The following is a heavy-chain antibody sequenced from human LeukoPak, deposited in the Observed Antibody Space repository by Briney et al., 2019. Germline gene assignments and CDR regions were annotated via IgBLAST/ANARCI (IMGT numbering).Heavy chain of an antibody. V-gene: IGHV3-7*01. Sequence: GGSLRLSCAASGFTFSSYWMNWVRQAPGKGLEWVANIKQDGSEKYYVDSVKGRFTISRDNAKNSLYLQMNSLRAEDTAVYYCARFGELLSWTWFDPWGQGTLVTVSS. D-gene: IGHD1-26*01. J-gene: IGHJ5*02. CDR2: IKQDGSEK. CDR1: GFTFSSYW. CDR3: ARFGELLSWTWFDP.